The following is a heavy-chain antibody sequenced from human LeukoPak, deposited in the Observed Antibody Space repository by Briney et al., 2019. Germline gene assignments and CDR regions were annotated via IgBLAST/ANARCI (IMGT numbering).Heavy chain of an antibody. CDR1: GYSISSGYY. V-gene: IGHV4-38-2*01. CDR3: ARGGDSSGYYFVIDY. Sequence: PSETLSLTCAVSGYSISSGYYWGWIRQPPGKGLEWIGSIYHSGSTYYNPSLKSRVTISVDTSKNQFSLKLSSVTAADTAVYYCARGGDSSGYYFVIDYWGQGTLVTVSS. J-gene: IGHJ4*02. CDR2: IYHSGST. D-gene: IGHD3-22*01.